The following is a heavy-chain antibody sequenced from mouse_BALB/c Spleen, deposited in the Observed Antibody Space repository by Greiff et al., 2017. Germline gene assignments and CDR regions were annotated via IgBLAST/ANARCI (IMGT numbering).Heavy chain of an antibody. D-gene: IGHD2-14*01. V-gene: IGHV1-7*01. CDR3: ASYYRYDVWFAD. CDR1: GYTFTSYW. J-gene: IGHJ3*01. Sequence: LVESGAELAKPGASVKMSCKASGYTFTSYWMHWVKQRPGQGLEWIGYINPSTGYTEYNQKFKDKATLTADKSSSTAYMQLSSLTSEDSAVYYCASYYRYDVWFADWGQGTLVTVSA. CDR2: INPSTGYT.